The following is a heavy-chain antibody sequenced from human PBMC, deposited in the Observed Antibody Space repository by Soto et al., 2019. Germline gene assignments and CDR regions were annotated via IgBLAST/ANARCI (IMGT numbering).Heavy chain of an antibody. V-gene: IGHV4-30-4*01. D-gene: IGHD5-18*01. J-gene: IGHJ6*02. CDR2: IYYSGST. CDR1: GGSISSGDYY. CDR3: ARALIQLWRHYYYGMDV. Sequence: QVQLQESGPGLVKPSQTLSLTCTVSGGSISSGDYYWSWIRQPPGQGLEWFGYIYYSGSTYHNPSLKSRVTISVDTSKNQFSLKLSSVTAADTAMYYCARALIQLWRHYYYGMDVWGQGTTVTVSS.